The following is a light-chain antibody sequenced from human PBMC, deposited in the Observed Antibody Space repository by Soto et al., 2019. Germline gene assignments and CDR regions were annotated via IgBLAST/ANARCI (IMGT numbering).Light chain of an antibody. Sequence: DLVLTQSPDSLAVSLGERATISCRSSHSRFDTSYTKTYLSWYQQRPGQPPKLLIYWASTRQSGVPDRFSGGGSATDFTLTISRLQAEDVAIYYCHQYYSIPYTFGQGTRLEI. CDR3: HQYYSIPYT. CDR2: WAS. J-gene: IGKJ2*01. V-gene: IGKV4-1*01. CDR1: HSRFDTSYTKTY.